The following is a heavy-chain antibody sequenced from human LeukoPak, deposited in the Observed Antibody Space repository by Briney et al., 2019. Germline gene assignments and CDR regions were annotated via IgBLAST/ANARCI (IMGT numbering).Heavy chain of an antibody. CDR1: GGSISSYY. CDR2: IYYSGST. V-gene: IGHV4-59*12. J-gene: IGHJ6*02. D-gene: IGHD3-22*01. Sequence: SGTLSLTCTVSGGSISSYYWSWIRQPPGKGLEWIGYIYYSGSTNYNPSLKSRVTISVDTSKNQFSLKLSSVTAADTAVYYCARDEPYYYDSSGYRMDVWGQGTTVTVSS. CDR3: ARDEPYYYDSSGYRMDV.